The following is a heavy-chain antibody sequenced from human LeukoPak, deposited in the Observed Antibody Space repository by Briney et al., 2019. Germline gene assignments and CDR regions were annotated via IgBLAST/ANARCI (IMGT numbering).Heavy chain of an antibody. CDR2: IIPILGIA. CDR1: GGTFSSYA. D-gene: IGHD3-22*01. J-gene: IGHJ4*02. CDR3: ARDEMYYYDSSGSPGY. Sequence: SVKVSCKASGGTFSSYAISWVRQAPGQGLEWMGRIIPILGIANYAQKFQGRVTITADKSTSTAYMELSSLRSEDTAVYYCARDEMYYYDSSGSPGYWGQGTLVTVSS. V-gene: IGHV1-69*04.